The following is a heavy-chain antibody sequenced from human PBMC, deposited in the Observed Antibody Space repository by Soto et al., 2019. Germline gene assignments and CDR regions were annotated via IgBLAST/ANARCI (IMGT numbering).Heavy chain of an antibody. CDR1: GYTFTTYG. D-gene: IGHD1-26*01. CDR2: ISANNGNT. V-gene: IGHV1-18*01. J-gene: IGHJ6*02. CDR3: ARDELYVTFVYALDV. Sequence: QVQLVQSGGEVRKPGASVKVSCKASGYTFTTYGITWVRQAPGQGLEWMGWISANNGNTKYAQKLQGRVTLTTDTSTSTAYMDLRRLRSDHTAVYSCARDELYVTFVYALDVWGQGTTVTVSS.